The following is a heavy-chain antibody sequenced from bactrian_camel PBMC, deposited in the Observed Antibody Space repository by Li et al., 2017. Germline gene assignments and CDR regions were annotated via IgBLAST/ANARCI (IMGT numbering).Heavy chain of an antibody. CDR3: AAHWPWGGGYCITQNSRRINEYGY. CDR2: IDSGDIA. J-gene: IGHJ4*01. CDR1: GYTNSRYC. D-gene: IGHD2*01. Sequence: HVQLVESGGGSVQAGGSLRLSCKSSGYTNSRYCMGWFRQAPGKEREAVAVIDSGDIATYADSVKGRFTISRDNNKATLYLQMDNLKPEDTAIYYCAAHWPWGGGYCITQNSRRINEYGYWGQGTQVTVS. V-gene: IGHV3S53*01.